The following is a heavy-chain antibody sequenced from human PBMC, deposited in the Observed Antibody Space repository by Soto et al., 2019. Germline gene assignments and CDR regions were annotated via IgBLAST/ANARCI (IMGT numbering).Heavy chain of an antibody. CDR3: ARVELNDGNFDY. Sequence: PSETLSLSCTVSGGSISSGGYYWSWIRQHPGKGLEWIGYIYYSGSTYYNPSLKSRVTISVDTSKNQFSLQLISVTPEDTAVYYCARVELNDGNFDYWGQGTLVTVSS. CDR1: GGSISSGGYY. J-gene: IGHJ4*02. CDR2: IYYSGST. D-gene: IGHD1-1*01. V-gene: IGHV4-31*03.